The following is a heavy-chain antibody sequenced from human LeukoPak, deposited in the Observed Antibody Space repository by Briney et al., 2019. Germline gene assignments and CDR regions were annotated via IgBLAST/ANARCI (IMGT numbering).Heavy chain of an antibody. Sequence: PGGSLRLSCAASGFMFSSNWMSWVRLAPGKGLEWVANIKEDGTETYYVDSVKGRFTISRDNAKNSLYLQMNSLRVEDTAVYYCARGYTVTPLHWGQGTLVTVSS. CDR3: ARGYTVTPLH. D-gene: IGHD4-17*01. V-gene: IGHV3-7*03. CDR1: GFMFSSNW. J-gene: IGHJ4*02. CDR2: IKEDGTET.